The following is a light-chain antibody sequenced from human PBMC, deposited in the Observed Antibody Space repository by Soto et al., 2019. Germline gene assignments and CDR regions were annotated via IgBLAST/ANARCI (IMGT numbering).Light chain of an antibody. CDR3: QQYENLPRFI. J-gene: IGKJ3*01. CDR1: QGISSY. CDR2: AAS. V-gene: IGKV1-8*01. Sequence: AIRMTQSPSSLSASTGDRVTITCRASQGISSYLAWYQQKPGKAPKLLIYAASTLQSGVPSRFSGSGSGTDFTLTISCLQSEDIATYFCQQYENLPRFIFGPG.